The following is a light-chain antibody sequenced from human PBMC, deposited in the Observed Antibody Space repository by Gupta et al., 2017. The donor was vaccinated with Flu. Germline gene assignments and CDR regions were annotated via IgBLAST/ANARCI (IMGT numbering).Light chain of an antibody. CDR3: QQRHAWSLA. CDR2: DAS. Sequence: NVLTQSPATLSLSPGERATFSCRASENLDNDLSWYQHKPGHPPRRLMDDASKRAAGSPARFSGSGSGTDLTLTISSIEPEDFAVDDCQQRHAWSLACGGGTKVEI. CDR1: ENLDND. V-gene: IGKV3-11*01. J-gene: IGKJ4*01.